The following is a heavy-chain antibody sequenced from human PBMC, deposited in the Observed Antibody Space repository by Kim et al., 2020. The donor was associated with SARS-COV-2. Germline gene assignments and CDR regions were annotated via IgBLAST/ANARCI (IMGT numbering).Heavy chain of an antibody. D-gene: IGHD2-15*01. J-gene: IGHJ4*02. V-gene: IGHV4-31*02. Sequence: TYYNPSLKSRVTISVDTSKNQFSLKLSSVTAADTAVYYCARGGRDAYFDYWGQGTLVTVSS. CDR2: T. CDR3: ARGGRDAYFDY.